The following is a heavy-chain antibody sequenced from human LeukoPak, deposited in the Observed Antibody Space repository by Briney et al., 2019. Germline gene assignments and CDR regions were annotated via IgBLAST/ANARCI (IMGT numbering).Heavy chain of an antibody. Sequence: SETLSLTCTVPGGSISSYKWSWIRQPAGKGLEWIGRIYTSENTNYNPSLKSRVTMSVNTSRNQFSLKVTSVTAADTAVYYCASGENAFNIWGQGTMVTVSS. CDR2: IYTSENT. D-gene: IGHD4-17*01. V-gene: IGHV4-4*07. CDR3: ASGENAFNI. CDR1: GGSISSYK. J-gene: IGHJ3*02.